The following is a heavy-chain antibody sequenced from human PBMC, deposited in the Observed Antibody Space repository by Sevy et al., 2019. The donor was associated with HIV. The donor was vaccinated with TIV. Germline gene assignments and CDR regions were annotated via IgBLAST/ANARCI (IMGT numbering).Heavy chain of an antibody. CDR2: IKQDGSEK. CDR3: ARVGYSGYDLDY. D-gene: IGHD5-12*01. V-gene: IGHV3-7*01. Sequence: GGSLRLSCAASGFTFSTYWMSWVRQAPGKGLEWVANIKQDGSEKYYVDYVEGRFTISRDNAKNSLYLQMHTLRAEDTAVYHCARVGYSGYDLDYWGQGTLVTVSS. CDR1: GFTFSTYW. J-gene: IGHJ4*02.